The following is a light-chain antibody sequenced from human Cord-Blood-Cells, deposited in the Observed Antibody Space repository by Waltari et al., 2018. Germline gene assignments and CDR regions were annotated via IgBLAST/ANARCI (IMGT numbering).Light chain of an antibody. CDR2: EDN. CDR3: QSYDSSNSWV. V-gene: IGLV6-57*03. CDR1: SGSISSNY. J-gene: IGLJ3*02. Sequence: NFMLTQPHSVSESPGKTVTTSCTRSSGSISSNYLQWYQQRPGSAPTTVIYEDNQRPSGVPDRFSGSIDSSSNSASLTISGLKTEDEADYYCQSYDSSNSWVFGGGTKLTVL.